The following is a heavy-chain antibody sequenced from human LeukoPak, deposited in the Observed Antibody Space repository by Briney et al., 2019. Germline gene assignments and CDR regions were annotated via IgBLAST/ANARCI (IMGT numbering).Heavy chain of an antibody. CDR1: GFTFSRYS. J-gene: IGHJ4*02. CDR3: AREKYSSSSVPFDY. Sequence: GGSLRLSCAASGFTFSRYSMNWVRQAPGKGLEWVSSISSSANYIYYADSLKGRFTISRDNAKNSLYLQMNSLRAEDTAVYYCAREKYSSSSVPFDYWGQGTLVTVSS. CDR2: ISSSANYI. V-gene: IGHV3-21*01. D-gene: IGHD6-6*01.